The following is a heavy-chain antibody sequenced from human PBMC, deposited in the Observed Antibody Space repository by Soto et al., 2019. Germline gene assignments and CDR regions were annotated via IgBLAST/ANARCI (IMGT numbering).Heavy chain of an antibody. Sequence: EVQLVESGGDLVQPGGSLRLSCVASGFTLGDHYMDWVRQAPGKGLEWVGRITHKPRSYTTDYAESVKGRFTISRDDSKNSLYLQMNSLTTEDTAIYCADLTWSGYYLPWGQGTLVTVSS. CDR3: DLTWSGYYLP. CDR2: ITHKPRSYTT. J-gene: IGHJ4*02. D-gene: IGHD3-3*01. CDR1: GFTLGDHY. V-gene: IGHV3-72*01.